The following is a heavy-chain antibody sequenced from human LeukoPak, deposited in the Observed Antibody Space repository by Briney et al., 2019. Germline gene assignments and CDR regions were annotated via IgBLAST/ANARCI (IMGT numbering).Heavy chain of an antibody. CDR2: ISGSGGST. CDR3: ATKDNTTGPAAKSFNWYFDL. J-gene: IGHJ2*01. V-gene: IGHV3-23*01. Sequence: PGGSLRLSCAASGFTFSSYAMSWVRQAPGKGLEWASGISGSGGSTYYADSVKGRFTISRDSSKNTLYLQMNSLRAEDTAVYYCATKDNTTGPAAKSFNWYFDLWGRGTLVTVSS. D-gene: IGHD2-2*01. CDR1: GFTFSSYA.